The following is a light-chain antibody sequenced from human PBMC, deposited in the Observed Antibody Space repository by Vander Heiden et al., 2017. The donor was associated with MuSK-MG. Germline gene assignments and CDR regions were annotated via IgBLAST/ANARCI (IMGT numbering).Light chain of an antibody. V-gene: IGLV2-11*01. CDR1: SSDVGGYNY. J-gene: IGLJ2*01. CDR3: YSYAGSYTRL. CDR2: DVS. Sequence: QSALTQPGSVSGSPGQSVTISCPGTSSDVGGYNYVSWYQQHPVNAPILIIDDVSKRPSGVPDRFSCSKSGNTAALTISELQAQDHADYYYYSYAGSYTRLFGVGTKLSAL.